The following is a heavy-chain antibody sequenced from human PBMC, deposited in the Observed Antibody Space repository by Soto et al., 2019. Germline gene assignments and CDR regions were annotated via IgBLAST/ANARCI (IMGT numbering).Heavy chain of an antibody. D-gene: IGHD1-26*01. V-gene: IGHV3-30*18. CDR1: GFIFSTYG. CDR3: TKEYIVGTTWGYFES. J-gene: IGHJ4*02. CDR2: ISYDGSNE. Sequence: QVQLVQSGGGVVQPGRSLRLSCVASGFIFSTYGMHWVRQVPGKGLEWVAHISYDGSNEYYADSVKVRFTVSRDNDKNTLDLQMNGLKSEDTALYYCTKEYIVGTTWGYFESWGQGGLVIVSS.